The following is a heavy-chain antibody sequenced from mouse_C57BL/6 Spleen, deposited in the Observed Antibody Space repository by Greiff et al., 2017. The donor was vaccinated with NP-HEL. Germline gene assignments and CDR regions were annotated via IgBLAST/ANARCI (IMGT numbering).Heavy chain of an antibody. Sequence: EVKLVESGPGLVKPSQSLSLTCSVTGYSITSGYYWTWIRQFPGTKLEWMGYISYDGSNNYNPSLKNRISITRDTSKNQFFLKLNSVTTEDTATYYCARDMRLRYAMDYWGQGTSVTVSS. D-gene: IGHD2-2*01. CDR3: ARDMRLRYAMDY. CDR1: GYSITSGYY. J-gene: IGHJ4*01. V-gene: IGHV3-6*01. CDR2: ISYDGSN.